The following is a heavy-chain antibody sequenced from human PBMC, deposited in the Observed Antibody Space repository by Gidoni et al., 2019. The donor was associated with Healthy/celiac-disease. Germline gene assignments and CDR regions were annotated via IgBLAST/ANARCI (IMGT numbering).Heavy chain of an antibody. CDR1: GFTFSSYS. D-gene: IGHD3-22*01. J-gene: IGHJ4*02. CDR3: AREGGAPVVRWDY. Sequence: EVQLVESGGGLVQPGGSLRLSCAASGFTFSSYSMNWVRQAPGKGLEWVSYISSSSSTIYYADSVKGRFTISRDNAKNSLYLQMNSLRAEDAAVYYCAREGGAPVVRWDYWGQGTLVTVSS. CDR2: ISSSSSTI. V-gene: IGHV3-48*01.